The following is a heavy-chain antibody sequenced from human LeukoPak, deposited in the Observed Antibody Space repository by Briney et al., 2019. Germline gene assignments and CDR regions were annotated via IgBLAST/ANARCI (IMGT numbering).Heavy chain of an antibody. CDR3: ARYCSSTKFPFDF. J-gene: IGHJ4*02. D-gene: IGHD2-2*01. V-gene: IGHV4-31*03. CDR2: IHHSGHT. CDR1: GGSVSSGIYV. Sequence: KPSDTLSLTCTVFGGSVSSGIYVWSWIRQHPGNGLEWMGCIHHSGHTYYNPSLRSRLTISMDTSKNQFSLSLSAVTDADTAMYYCARYCSSTKFPFDFWGQGTLVTVSS.